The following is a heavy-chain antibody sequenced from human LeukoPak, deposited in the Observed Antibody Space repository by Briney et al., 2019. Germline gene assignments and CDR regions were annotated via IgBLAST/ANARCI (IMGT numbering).Heavy chain of an antibody. CDR1: GYTFSGYY. D-gene: IGHD2-15*01. CDR3: ARVGAFCSGDNCYPFTY. Sequence: ASVKVSCKASGYTFSGYYIHWVRQAPGQGLEWMGWINPNSGGTNYAQSFQGRVTMTRDTSITTAYMELNRLTSDDTAVYYCARVGAFCSGDNCYPFTYWGQGTQVTVSS. CDR2: INPNSGGT. J-gene: IGHJ4*02. V-gene: IGHV1-2*02.